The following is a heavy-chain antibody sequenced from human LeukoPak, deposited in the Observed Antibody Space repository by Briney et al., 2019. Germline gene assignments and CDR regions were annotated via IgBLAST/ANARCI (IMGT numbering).Heavy chain of an antibody. J-gene: IGHJ4*02. CDR3: ARSRDTAMVASYFDY. D-gene: IGHD5-18*01. V-gene: IGHV4-4*07. CDR1: GGSISSYY. CDR2: IYTSGST. Sequence: PSETLSLTCTVSGGSISSYYWSWIRQPAGKGLEWIGRIYTSGSTNYNPSLKSRVTMSVDTSKNQFSLKLSSVTAADTAVYYCARSRDTAMVASYFDYWGQGTLVTVSS.